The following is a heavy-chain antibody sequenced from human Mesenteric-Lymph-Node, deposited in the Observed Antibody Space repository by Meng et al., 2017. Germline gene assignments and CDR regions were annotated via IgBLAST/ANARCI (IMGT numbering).Heavy chain of an antibody. CDR1: GGPRRRSTW. CDR3: TTLYGDSIS. J-gene: IGHJ4*02. CDR2: IYHSGRT. Sequence: VQRQPSDPGPVKPSGTLPLTCTRPGGPRRRSTWLMWVSQPPGKGLEWIGEIYHSGRTNYNPSVKSRVSMSVDKSQNHFSLRLSSVTAADTAVYYCTTLYGDSISWGQGTLVTVSS. V-gene: IGHV4-4*02. D-gene: IGHD4-17*01.